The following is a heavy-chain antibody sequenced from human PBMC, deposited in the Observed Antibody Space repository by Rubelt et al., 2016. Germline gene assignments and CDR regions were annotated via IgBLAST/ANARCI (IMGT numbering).Heavy chain of an antibody. CDR1: GCTFTSYA. V-gene: IGHV1-3*01. CDR2: INAGNGHT. J-gene: IGHJ5*02. D-gene: IGHD6-19*01. CDR3: ARVIWGSGWSNNWFDP. Sequence: QVQLVQSGAEVKKPGASVKVSCKASGCTFTSYAMHWVRQAPGQRLEWMGWINAGNGHTKYSQKFKGRVTITRDKAESTDYMGLSSLRSEERAGYYCARVIWGSGWSNNWFDPWGQGTLVTVSP.